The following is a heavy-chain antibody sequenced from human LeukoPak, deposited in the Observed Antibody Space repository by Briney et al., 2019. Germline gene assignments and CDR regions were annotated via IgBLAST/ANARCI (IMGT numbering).Heavy chain of an antibody. CDR3: AKKRVEEWAYLDY. V-gene: IGHV3-23*01. Sequence: GGSLRLSCAASGFTCTNSDLSWVRQAPGKGLEWVSSISSSGTITFYAGSVKGRFTISRDDSRNTLYLQMTSLRAEDTAVYFCAKKRVEEWAYLDYWGQGTLVTVSS. J-gene: IGHJ4*02. CDR2: ISSSGTIT. D-gene: IGHD3-3*01. CDR1: GFTCTNSD.